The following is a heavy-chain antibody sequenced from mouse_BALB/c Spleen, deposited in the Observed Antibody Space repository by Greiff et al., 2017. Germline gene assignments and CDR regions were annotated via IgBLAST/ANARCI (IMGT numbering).Heavy chain of an antibody. CDR2: IHPGSGGT. J-gene: IGHJ2*01. CDR3: TRRGRLRDYFDY. Sequence: QVHVKQSGAELVRPGASVKLSCKASGYTFTDYEMHWVKQTPVHGLEWIGAIHPGSGGTAYNQKFKGKATLTADKSSSTAYMELSSLTSEDSAVYYCTRRGRLRDYFDYWGQGTTLTVSS. CDR1: GYTFTDYE. D-gene: IGHD2-4*01. V-gene: IGHV1-15*01.